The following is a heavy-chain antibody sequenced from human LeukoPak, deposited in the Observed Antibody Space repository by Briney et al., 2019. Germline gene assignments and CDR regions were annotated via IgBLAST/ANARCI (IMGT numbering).Heavy chain of an antibody. Sequence: GGSLRLSCAASGFTVSSNYMSWVRQAPGKGLEWVSVIYSGGSTYYADSVGGRFTISRHNSRNTLYLQMNSLRAEDTAVYYCARVSGIAVAADWGQGTLVTVSS. CDR1: GFTVSSNY. J-gene: IGHJ4*02. CDR2: IYSGGST. D-gene: IGHD6-19*01. CDR3: ARVSGIAVAAD. V-gene: IGHV3-53*04.